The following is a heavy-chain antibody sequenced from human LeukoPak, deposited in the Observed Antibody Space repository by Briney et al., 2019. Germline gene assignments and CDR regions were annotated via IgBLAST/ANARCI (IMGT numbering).Heavy chain of an antibody. CDR1: GGSISSHY. CDR2: TYYSGST. Sequence: SETLSLTCTVSGGSISSHYWSWIRQPPGKGLEWIGLTYYSGSTNFNPSLKSRVTISLDTSKNQFSLTLRSVTAADTAVYYCARVLEDYDFWSGYVDYWGQGTLVTVSS. CDR3: ARVLEDYDFWSGYVDY. J-gene: IGHJ4*02. D-gene: IGHD3-3*01. V-gene: IGHV4-59*11.